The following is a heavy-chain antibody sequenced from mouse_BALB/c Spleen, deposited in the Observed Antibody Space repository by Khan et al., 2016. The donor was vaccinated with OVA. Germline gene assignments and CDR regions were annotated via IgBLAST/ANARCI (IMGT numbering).Heavy chain of an antibody. CDR1: GFTFSSYV. CDR2: ISSSGST. J-gene: IGHJ2*01. V-gene: IGHV5-6-5*01. CDR3: AREAYRYDEYYFDC. D-gene: IGHD2-14*01. Sequence: EVELVESGGGSVKPGGSLKLSCEVSGFTFSSYVMSWIRQTPEKRLEWVASISSSGSTYYPDSVKGRLTIYRDNDRNVVYLQMSSLRSEDTAMYYWAREAYRYDEYYFDCWDQGTALAVSS.